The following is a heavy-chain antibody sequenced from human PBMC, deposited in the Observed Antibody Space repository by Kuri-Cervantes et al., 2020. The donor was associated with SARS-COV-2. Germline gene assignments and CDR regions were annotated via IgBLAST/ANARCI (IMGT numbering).Heavy chain of an antibody. CDR1: GFTFSSCA. V-gene: IGHV3-23*01. J-gene: IGHJ5*02. CDR2: ISGSGGST. Sequence: GGSLRLSCAASGFTFSSCAMSWVRQAPGKGLEWVSAISGSGGSTYYADSVKGRFTISRDNSKNTLYLQMNSLRAEDTAVYYCAKDLPFVVAAPAVIRATKALPITWGQGTLVTVSS. CDR3: AKDLPFVVAAPAVIRATKALPIT. D-gene: IGHD2-2*02.